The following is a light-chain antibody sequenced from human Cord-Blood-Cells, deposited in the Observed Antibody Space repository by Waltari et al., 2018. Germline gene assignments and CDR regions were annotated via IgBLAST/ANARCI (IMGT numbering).Light chain of an antibody. CDR1: SNNVGNQG. CDR2: RNN. Sequence: QAGLTQPPPVCKGLRHTATLTCTGNSNNVGNQGAAWLQQHQRHPPKLLTYRNNNRRPATSERLSASWTGNTTSLTITGLLPEDEADYYCSAWDDSLSAWVFGGGTKLTVL. CDR3: SAWDDSLSAWV. V-gene: IGLV10-54*01. J-gene: IGLJ3*02.